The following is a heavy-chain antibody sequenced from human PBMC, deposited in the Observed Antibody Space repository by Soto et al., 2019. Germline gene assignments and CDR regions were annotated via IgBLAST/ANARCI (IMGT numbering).Heavy chain of an antibody. V-gene: IGHV1-69*11. Sequence: QVQLVQSGAEVKKPGSSVKVSCQASGGTFISYSTSWVRQAPGQGLEWMGGIIPMLGKANYAQEYQGRVTITADEFKSTVYMELRGLRSEDMDVYYCARVWSPSSYETTFDYWGQGTQVTVSS. D-gene: IGHD5-18*01. CDR2: IIPMLGKA. CDR1: GGTFISYS. CDR3: ARVWSPSSYETTFDY. J-gene: IGHJ4*02.